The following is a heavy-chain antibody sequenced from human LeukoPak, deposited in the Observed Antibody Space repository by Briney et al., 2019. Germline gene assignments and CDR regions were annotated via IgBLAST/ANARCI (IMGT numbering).Heavy chain of an antibody. CDR3: TRDLAGLGV. CDR2: TYYRSKWYN. Sequence: SQTLSLTCAISGDSVFNNNAAWNWIGQFPSRGLEWLGRTYYRSKWYNDYAISVKSRITINPDTSKNQFSMQLNSVTPEDTALYYCTRDLAGLGVWSQGTTVTVSS. CDR1: GDSVFNNNAA. J-gene: IGHJ6*02. V-gene: IGHV6-1*01.